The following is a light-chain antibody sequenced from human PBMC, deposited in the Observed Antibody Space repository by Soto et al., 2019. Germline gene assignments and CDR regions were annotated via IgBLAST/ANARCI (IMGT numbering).Light chain of an antibody. CDR1: QDIAIY. Sequence: IQLTQSPSSLSASVGDRGTITCRASQDIAIYLAWYQQKPGEAPKLLIYAASTLYGGVPSRFSGSGSGTDFTLTISSLQPEDFATYYCQQSYGTPTFGQGTRLENK. CDR3: QQSYGTPT. J-gene: IGKJ5*01. V-gene: IGKV1-39*01. CDR2: AAS.